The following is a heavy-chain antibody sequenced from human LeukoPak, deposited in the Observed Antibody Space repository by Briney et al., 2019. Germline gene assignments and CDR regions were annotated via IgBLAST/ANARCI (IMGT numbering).Heavy chain of an antibody. J-gene: IGHJ4*02. Sequence: GGSLRLSCAASGFTFSSYEMNWVRQAPGKGLEWVSYISSSGSTIYYADSVKGRFTISRDNAKNSLYLQMNSLRAEDTAVYYCAPRDYGDYPDWGEGTLVTVSS. CDR1: GFTFSSYE. CDR3: APRDYGDYPD. CDR2: ISSSGSTI. V-gene: IGHV3-48*03. D-gene: IGHD4-17*01.